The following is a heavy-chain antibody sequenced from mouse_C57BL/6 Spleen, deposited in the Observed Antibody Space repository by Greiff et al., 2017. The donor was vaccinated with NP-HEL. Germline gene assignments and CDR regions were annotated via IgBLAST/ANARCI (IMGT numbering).Heavy chain of an antibody. Sequence: EVQLMESGGGLVKPGGSLKLSCAASGFTFSDYGMHWVRQAPEKGLEWVAYISSGSSTIYYADTVKGRFTISRDNAKNTLFLQMNSLRSEDTAMYYCARPYGYGAMDYWGQGTSVTVSS. D-gene: IGHD2-2*01. CDR2: ISSGSSTI. CDR3: ARPYGYGAMDY. J-gene: IGHJ4*01. CDR1: GFTFSDYG. V-gene: IGHV5-17*01.